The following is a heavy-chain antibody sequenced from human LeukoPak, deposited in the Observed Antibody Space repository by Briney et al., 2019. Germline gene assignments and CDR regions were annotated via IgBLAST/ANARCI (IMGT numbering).Heavy chain of an antibody. V-gene: IGHV3-7*01. CDR3: VSGFLQWLY. CDR1: GFSLSSYG. Sequence: GGSRRLSCAAYGFSLSSYGMSWVRQAPGGGREWVANINPDGSNSLYVDYGKGRLTISRDKAKNSLYLQMNNLRAEDTAVYFCVSGFLQWLYWGQGTLVTVSS. D-gene: IGHD3-3*01. J-gene: IGHJ4*02. CDR2: INPDGSNS.